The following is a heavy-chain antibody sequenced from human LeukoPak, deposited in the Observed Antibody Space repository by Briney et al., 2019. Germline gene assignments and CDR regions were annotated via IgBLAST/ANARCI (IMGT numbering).Heavy chain of an antibody. V-gene: IGHV4-61*01. D-gene: IGHD3-10*01. Sequence: KTSETLSLTCTVSGGSVSSGSYYWSWIRQPPGKGLEWIGYIYYSGSAKYNPSLKSRVTISVDTSKNQFSLKLTPVTAADTAVYYCARGFGDWGLSWFDPWGQGTLVTVSS. CDR1: GGSVSSGSYY. CDR3: ARGFGDWGLSWFDP. J-gene: IGHJ5*02. CDR2: IYYSGSA.